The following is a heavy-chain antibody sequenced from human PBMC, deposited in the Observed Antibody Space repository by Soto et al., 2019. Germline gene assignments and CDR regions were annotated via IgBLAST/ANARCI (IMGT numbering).Heavy chain of an antibody. CDR2: IDPSDSYT. CDR1: GYTFTTYW. J-gene: IGHJ4*02. Sequence: PGESLKISCKGSGYTFTTYWITWVRQMPGKGLEWMGRIDPSDSYTNYSPSFQGHVTISTDKSIATAYLQWSSLKASDTAMYYCARQDRLTGTTNWGQGTLVTVPQ. V-gene: IGHV5-10-1*01. D-gene: IGHD3-9*01. CDR3: ARQDRLTGTTN.